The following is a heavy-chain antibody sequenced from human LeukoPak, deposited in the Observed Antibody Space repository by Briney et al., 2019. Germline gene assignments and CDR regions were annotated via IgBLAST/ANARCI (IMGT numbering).Heavy chain of an antibody. V-gene: IGHV4-4*07. D-gene: IGHD3-10*01. J-gene: IGHJ4*02. CDR3: ARTRYYYNSRSYGAPYYFDY. CDR1: RGSTSTYY. CDR2: IYPSGNT. Sequence: PSETLSLTCTISRGSTSTYYWSWIRQPAGEGLEWIGRIYPSGNTNFNPSLMSRVTMSIDTSKNQFSLKLSSVTAADTAVYYCARTRYYYNSRSYGAPYYFDYWGQGTLVTVSS.